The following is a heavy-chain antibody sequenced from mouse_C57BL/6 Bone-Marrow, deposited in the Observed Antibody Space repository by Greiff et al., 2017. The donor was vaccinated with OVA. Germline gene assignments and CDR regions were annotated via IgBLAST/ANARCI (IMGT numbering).Heavy chain of an antibody. V-gene: IGHV1-39*01. CDR1: GYSFTDYN. J-gene: IGHJ1*03. CDR3: AREDITTVAWYFDV. Sequence: EVQLQESGPELVKPGASVKISCKASGYSFTDYNMNWVKQSNGKSLEWIGVINPNYGTTSYNQKFKGKATLTVDQSSSTAYMQLNSLTSEDSAVYYCAREDITTVAWYFDVWGTGTTVTVSS. D-gene: IGHD1-1*01. CDR2: INPNYGTT.